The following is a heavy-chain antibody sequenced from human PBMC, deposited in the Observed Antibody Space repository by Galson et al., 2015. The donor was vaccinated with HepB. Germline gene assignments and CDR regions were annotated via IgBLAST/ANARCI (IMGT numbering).Heavy chain of an antibody. CDR3: ARLTYFYGSGSSPVHYDYYYMDV. CDR2: ISAYNGNT. V-gene: IGHV1-18*01. J-gene: IGHJ6*03. D-gene: IGHD3-10*01. Sequence: QSGAEVKKPGESLKISCKASGYMFTTYGISWVRQAPGHGLEWMGWISAYNGNTNSAQNFQDRVTMTTDTSTSTAYMELKSLRSDDTAVYYCARLTYFYGSGSSPVHYDYYYMDVWGRGTTVTVSS. CDR1: GYMFTTYG.